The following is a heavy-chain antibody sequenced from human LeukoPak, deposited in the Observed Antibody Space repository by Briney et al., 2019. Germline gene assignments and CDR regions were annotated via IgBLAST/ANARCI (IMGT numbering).Heavy chain of an antibody. CDR3: ATLGGYFDY. J-gene: IGHJ4*02. Sequence: GGSLRLSCAASGFTVSNNYMMWVRQAPGKGLEWVSAIFRDDSSYYADSVKGRFTISRDNSKNTLYLQMNSLRAEDTAVYYCATLGGYFDYWGQGTLVTVSS. V-gene: IGHV3-53*01. CDR1: GFTVSNNY. D-gene: IGHD3-16*01. CDR2: IFRDDSS.